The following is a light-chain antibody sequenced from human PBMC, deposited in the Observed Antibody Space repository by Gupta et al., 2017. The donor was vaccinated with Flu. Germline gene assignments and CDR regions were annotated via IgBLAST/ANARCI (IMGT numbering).Light chain of an antibody. CDR3: HSVDSSSTYFL. CDR1: ALPKQF. V-gene: IGLV3-25*03. J-gene: IGLJ2*01. Sequence: SYELTQPPSVSVSPGQTARITCSGAALPKQFAYWYQQKPGQAPVLLIYKDRERHSGIPERFSGSSSGTTVTFTVSGVQAQDEADYYCHSVDSSSTYFLFGGGTKLTVL. CDR2: KDR.